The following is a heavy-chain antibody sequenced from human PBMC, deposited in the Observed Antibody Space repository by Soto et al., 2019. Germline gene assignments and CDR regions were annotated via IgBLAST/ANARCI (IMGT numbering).Heavy chain of an antibody. CDR2: IIPIFGTA. CDR1: GGTFSSYA. Sequence: SVKVSCKASGGTFSSYAISWVRQAPGQGLEWMGGIIPIFGTANYAQKFQGRVTITADESTSTAYMELSSLRSEDTAVYYCARDSPNDYVWRSYRYPLGAFDIWGQGTMVTVSS. V-gene: IGHV1-69*13. D-gene: IGHD3-16*02. J-gene: IGHJ3*02. CDR3: ARDSPNDYVWRSYRYPLGAFDI.